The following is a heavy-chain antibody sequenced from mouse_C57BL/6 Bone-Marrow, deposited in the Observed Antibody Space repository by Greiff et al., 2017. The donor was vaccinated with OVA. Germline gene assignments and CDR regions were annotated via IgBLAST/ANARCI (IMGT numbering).Heavy chain of an antibody. J-gene: IGHJ2*01. Sequence: QVQLQQSGAELVRPGTSVKVSCKASGYAFTNYLIEWVKQRPGQGLEWIGVINPGSGGTNYNEKFKGKATLTADKSSSAAYMQLSSLTSEESAVYVSAGEGARYYIDYWGQCTTLTVSS. CDR3: AGEGARYYIDY. CDR1: GYAFTNYL. CDR2: INPGSGGT. V-gene: IGHV1-54*01.